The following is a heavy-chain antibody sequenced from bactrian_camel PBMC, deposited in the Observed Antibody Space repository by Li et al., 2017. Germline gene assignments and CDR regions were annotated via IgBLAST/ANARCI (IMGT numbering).Heavy chain of an antibody. Sequence: VQLVESGGGLVQPGGSLRLSCAASEFTFSNYWMYWVRQAPGKGLEWISGIDRSGSSTDYADSVKGRFTMFRGNDKNTLYLQMNALKTEDTAVYYCAPDPRGSAYWGQGTQVTVS. V-gene: IGHV3S1*01. CDR2: IDRSGSST. J-gene: IGHJ4*01. CDR3: APDPRGSAY. CDR1: EFTFSNYW.